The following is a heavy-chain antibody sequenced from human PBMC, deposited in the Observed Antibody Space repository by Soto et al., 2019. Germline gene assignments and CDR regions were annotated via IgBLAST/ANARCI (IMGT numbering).Heavy chain of an antibody. J-gene: IGHJ5*02. CDR1: GSTSTGSY. D-gene: IGHD3-10*01. CDR2: INPSGGST. Sequence: QVQLVQSGAEVKKPGASVKVSCKASGSTSTGSYMHWVRQAPGQGLGWMEIINPSGGSTSYAQKFQGRVTMTRDTSTSTVYMELSSLRSEDTAVYYCARDLESGFGELFYNWFDPWGQGTLVTVSS. CDR3: ARDLESGFGELFYNWFDP. V-gene: IGHV1-46*03.